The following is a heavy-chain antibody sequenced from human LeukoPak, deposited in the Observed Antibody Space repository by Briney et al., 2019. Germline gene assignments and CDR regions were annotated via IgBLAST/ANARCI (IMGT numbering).Heavy chain of an antibody. D-gene: IGHD3-10*01. V-gene: IGHV1-69*05. Sequence: ASVKVSCKASGGTFSSYAISWVRQAPGQGLEWMGGIIPIFGTANYAQKFQGRVTITTDESTSTAYMELSSLRSEDTAVYYCARDPGFGELLRTNYYYGMDVWGQGTTVTVSS. CDR3: ARDPGFGELLRTNYYYGMDV. CDR2: IIPIFGTA. CDR1: GGTFSSYA. J-gene: IGHJ6*02.